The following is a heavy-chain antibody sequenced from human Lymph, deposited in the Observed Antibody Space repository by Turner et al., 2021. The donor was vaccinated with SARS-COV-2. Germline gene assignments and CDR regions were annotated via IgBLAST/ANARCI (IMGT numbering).Heavy chain of an antibody. D-gene: IGHD2-2*01. Sequence: QMQLVQSGAEVKKPGSSVKVACKASGGIVNSYAISGVRQAPGQGLEWMGGIIPIFGTANYAQKFQGRVTISADESTSTAYMELSSLRSEDTAVYYCARDLSPIRVVVVPAARSRYYYGMDVWGQGTTVTVSS. CDR3: ARDLSPIRVVVVPAARSRYYYGMDV. V-gene: IGHV1-69*01. CDR1: GGIVNSYA. CDR2: IIPIFGTA. J-gene: IGHJ6*02.